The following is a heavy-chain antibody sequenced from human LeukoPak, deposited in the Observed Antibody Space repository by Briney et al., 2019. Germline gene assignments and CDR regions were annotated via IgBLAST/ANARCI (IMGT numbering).Heavy chain of an antibody. D-gene: IGHD3-22*01. J-gene: IGHJ4*02. Sequence: ASVKVSCKASGGTFSSYAISWVRQAPGQGLEWVSAISGSGGSTYYADSVKGRFTISRDNYKNTLYLQMNSLRAEDTAVYYCAKPLLGYDSSGDPDYWGQGTLVTVSS. V-gene: IGHV3-23*01. CDR3: AKPLLGYDSSGDPDY. CDR1: GGTFSSYA. CDR2: ISGSGGST.